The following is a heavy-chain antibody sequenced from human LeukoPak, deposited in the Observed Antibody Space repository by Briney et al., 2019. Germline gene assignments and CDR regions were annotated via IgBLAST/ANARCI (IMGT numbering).Heavy chain of an antibody. CDR2: IYYSGST. J-gene: IGHJ5*02. Sequence: SETLSLTCTVSGGSISSSSYYWGWIRQPPGKGLEWIGSIYYSGSTYYNPSLKSRVTISVDTSKNQFSLKLSSVTAADTAVYYCAVMGRESIAGQGGFDPWGQGTLVTVSS. V-gene: IGHV4-39*07. D-gene: IGHD6-6*01. CDR1: GGSISSSSYY. CDR3: AVMGRESIAGQGGFDP.